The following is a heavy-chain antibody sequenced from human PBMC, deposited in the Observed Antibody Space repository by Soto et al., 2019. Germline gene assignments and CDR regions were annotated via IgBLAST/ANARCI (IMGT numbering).Heavy chain of an antibody. Sequence: ASVKVSCKASGYTFTSYGISWVRQAPGQGLEWMGWISAYNGNTNYAQKLQGRVTMTTDTSTSTAYMELRSLRSDDTAVYYCARDLHVDTAMVSPLDYYYGKDVWGQGTTVTVSS. CDR1: GYTFTSYG. D-gene: IGHD5-18*01. V-gene: IGHV1-18*01. CDR2: ISAYNGNT. CDR3: ARDLHVDTAMVSPLDYYYGKDV. J-gene: IGHJ6*02.